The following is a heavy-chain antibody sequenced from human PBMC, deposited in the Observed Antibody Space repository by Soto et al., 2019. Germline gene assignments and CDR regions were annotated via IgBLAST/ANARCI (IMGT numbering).Heavy chain of an antibody. CDR1: DLTFRGYP. Sequence: EVQLLESGGGLVQPGGSLNLSWEASDLTFRGYPMTWVRKAPGRGLEWVTSISNGGDRTFYADPVEGRFTISRDNSKNTLYLEMNSLRAGDTAIYYCIQGYFYDAWGQGTLVTVSS. J-gene: IGHJ4*02. CDR2: ISNGGDRT. CDR3: IQGYFYDA. V-gene: IGHV3-23*01. D-gene: IGHD3-22*01.